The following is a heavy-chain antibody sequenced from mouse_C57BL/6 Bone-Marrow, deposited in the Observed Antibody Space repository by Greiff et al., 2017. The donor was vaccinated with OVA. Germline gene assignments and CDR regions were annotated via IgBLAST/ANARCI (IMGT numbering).Heavy chain of an antibody. CDR3: ARDLYYYGSSSAWFAY. CDR2: ISDGGSYT. Sequence: EVMLVESGGGLVKPGGSLKLSCAASGFTFSSYAMSWVRQTPEKRLEWVATISDGGSYTYYPDNVKGRFPISRDNAKNNLYLQMSHLKSEDTAMYYCARDLYYYGSSSAWFAYWGQGTLVTVSA. CDR1: GFTFSSYA. J-gene: IGHJ3*01. D-gene: IGHD1-1*01. V-gene: IGHV5-4*01.